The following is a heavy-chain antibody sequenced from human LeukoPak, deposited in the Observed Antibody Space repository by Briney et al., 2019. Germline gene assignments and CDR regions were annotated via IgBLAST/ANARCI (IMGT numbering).Heavy chain of an antibody. CDR2: ICAYNGNT. Sequence: ASVKVSCKASGYTFTSYGISWVRQAPGQGLEWMGWICAYNGNTNYAQKLQGRVTMTTDTSTSTAYMELRSLRSDDTAVYYCARGRLDTAMVTYDYWGQGTLVTVSS. CDR1: GYTFTSYG. V-gene: IGHV1-18*01. D-gene: IGHD5-18*01. CDR3: ARGRLDTAMVTYDY. J-gene: IGHJ4*02.